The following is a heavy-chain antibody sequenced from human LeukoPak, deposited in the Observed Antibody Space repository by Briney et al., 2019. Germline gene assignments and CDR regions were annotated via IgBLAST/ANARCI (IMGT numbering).Heavy chain of an antibody. CDR1: GFTFSSCS. CDR3: ASAYSGSYFFAFDI. J-gene: IGHJ3*02. V-gene: IGHV3-21*01. D-gene: IGHD1-26*01. CDR2: ISSSSSYI. Sequence: PGGSLRLSCAASGFTFSSCSMNWVRQAPGKGLEWVSSISSSSSYIYYADSVKGRFTISRDNAKNSLYLQMNSLRAEDTAVYYCASAYSGSYFFAFDIWGQGTMVTVSS.